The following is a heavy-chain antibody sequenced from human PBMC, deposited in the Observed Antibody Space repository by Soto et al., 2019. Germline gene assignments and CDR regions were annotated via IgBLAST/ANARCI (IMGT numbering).Heavy chain of an antibody. D-gene: IGHD1-20*01. CDR2: IKSKTDGGTT. V-gene: IGHV3-15*07. CDR3: TTLRITERIDY. CDR1: GFTFSDAW. Sequence: PGGSLRLSCAASGFTFSDAWMNWVRQAPGKGLEWVGRIKSKTDGGTTDYAAPVKGSFTISRDDSRDTLYLQMNSLKTEDTAVYYCTTLRITERIDYWGQGTLVTVSS. J-gene: IGHJ4*02.